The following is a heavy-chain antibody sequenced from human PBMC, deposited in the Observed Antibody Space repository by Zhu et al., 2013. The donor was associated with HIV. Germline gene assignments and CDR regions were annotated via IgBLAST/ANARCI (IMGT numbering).Heavy chain of an antibody. D-gene: IGHD5-18*01. CDR1: GGTFSSYA. V-gene: IGHV1-69*01. CDR2: IIPITGTA. Sequence: VQLVQSGAEVKKPGSSVKVSCKASGGTFSSYAITWVRQAPGQGLEWMGGIIPITGTANYAQKFQGRVTITADESTSTAYMELSSLRSEDTAVYYCARDLGYSYGPKYFDYWGQGTLVTVSS. CDR3: ARDLGYSYGPKYFDY. J-gene: IGHJ4*02.